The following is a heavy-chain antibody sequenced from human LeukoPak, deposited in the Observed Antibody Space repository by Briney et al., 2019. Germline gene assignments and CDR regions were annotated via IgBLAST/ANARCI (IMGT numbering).Heavy chain of an antibody. CDR2: ISSSSSYI. V-gene: IGHV3-21*01. Sequence: PGGSLRLSCAASGFTFSSYSMNWVRQAPGKGLEWVSSISSSSSYIYYADSVKGRFTISRDNAKNSLYLQMNSLRAEDTAVYYCARLGYCSSTSCYWFGDDAFDIWGQGTMVTVSS. J-gene: IGHJ3*02. CDR3: ARLGYCSSTSCYWFGDDAFDI. CDR1: GFTFSSYS. D-gene: IGHD2-2*01.